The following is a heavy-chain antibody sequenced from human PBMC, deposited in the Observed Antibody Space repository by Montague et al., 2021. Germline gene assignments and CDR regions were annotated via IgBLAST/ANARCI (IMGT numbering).Heavy chain of an antibody. CDR1: GGSLSGYY. Sequence: SETLSLTCGLSGGSLSGYYWAWIRQTPGKGLEWIGNINHSGSAKYNPSLKNRVSISAGTSNNQFFLDLTSVTAADTAMYFCARGLFGTVNGQYSGGWYYFDKWGQGTMVTVSS. D-gene: IGHD6-19*01. CDR2: INHSGSA. CDR3: ARGLFGTVNGQYSGGWYYFDK. V-gene: IGHV4-34*01. J-gene: IGHJ4*02.